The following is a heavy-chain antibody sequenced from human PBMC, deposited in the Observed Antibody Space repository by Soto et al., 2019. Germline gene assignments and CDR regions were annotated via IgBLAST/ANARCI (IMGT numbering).Heavy chain of an antibody. V-gene: IGHV4-39*01. CDR3: SFLAEDEKRYYFYGTD. J-gene: IGHJ6*01. Sequence: PPQNGLEWIGSIYDSGSTYYTPSLKSRVTISVDTSKNQFSLKLSSVTAADTAVYYFSFLAEDEKRYYFYGTD. D-gene: IGHD2-15*01. CDR2: IYDSGST.